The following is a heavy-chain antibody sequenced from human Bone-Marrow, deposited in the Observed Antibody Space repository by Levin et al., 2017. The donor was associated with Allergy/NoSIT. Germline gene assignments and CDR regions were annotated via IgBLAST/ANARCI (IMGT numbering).Heavy chain of an antibody. CDR1: GYTFTDYY. CDR3: ARRKWSTSGEFDH. D-gene: IGHD3-10*01. CDR2: INPSSGGT. V-gene: IGHV1-2*02. J-gene: IGHJ4*02. Sequence: GGSLRLSCKASGYTFTDYYIHWVRQAPRQGLEWMGWINPSSGGTSYAQKFQGSVSLTRDTSISTVYMELSSLRSDDTAVYYCARRKWSTSGEFDHWGQGTLVTVPS.